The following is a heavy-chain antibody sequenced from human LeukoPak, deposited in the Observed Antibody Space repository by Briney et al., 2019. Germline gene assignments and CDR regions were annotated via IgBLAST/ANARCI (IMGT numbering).Heavy chain of an antibody. Sequence: PRGSLRLSCAASGFTFSSYAMSWVRQAPGKGLEWVSAISGSGGSTYYADSVKGRFTISRDNSKNTLYLQMNSLRAGDTAVYYCATPSYYDSSGYDYWGQGTLVTVSS. V-gene: IGHV3-23*01. CDR3: ATPSYYDSSGYDY. J-gene: IGHJ4*02. D-gene: IGHD3-22*01. CDR1: GFTFSSYA. CDR2: ISGSGGST.